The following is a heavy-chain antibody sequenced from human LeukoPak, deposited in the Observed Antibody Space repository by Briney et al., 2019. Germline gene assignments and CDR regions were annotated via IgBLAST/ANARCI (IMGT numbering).Heavy chain of an antibody. CDR3: ASGQFWSGYYYDY. D-gene: IGHD3-3*01. V-gene: IGHV3-74*01. CDR1: GFTFSNFW. Sequence: GGSLRLSCAASGFTFSNFWMHWVRQAPGKGLVWVSRINSYGGSTSYADSVKGRFTISRNNAENTLYLQMNSLSAEDTAVYFCASGQFWSGYYYDYWGLGPLVTVSS. CDR2: INSYGGST. J-gene: IGHJ4*02.